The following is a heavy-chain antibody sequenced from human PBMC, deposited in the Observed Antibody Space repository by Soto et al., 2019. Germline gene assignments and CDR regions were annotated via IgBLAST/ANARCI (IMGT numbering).Heavy chain of an antibody. Sequence: PGGSLKLSCAASGFTFSSYGMHWVRQAPGKGLEWVAVIWYDGSNKYYADSVKGRFTISRDNSKNTLYLQMNSLRAEDTAVYYCARVAARYDSSGYYLGWGQGTLVTVS. CDR3: ARVAARYDSSGYYLG. CDR1: GFTFSSYG. CDR2: IWYDGSNK. D-gene: IGHD3-22*01. V-gene: IGHV3-33*01. J-gene: IGHJ4*02.